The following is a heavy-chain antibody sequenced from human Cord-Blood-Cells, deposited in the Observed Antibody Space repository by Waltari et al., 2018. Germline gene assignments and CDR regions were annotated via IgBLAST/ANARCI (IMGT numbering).Heavy chain of an antibody. CDR3: ARAPYSFDI. D-gene: IGHD2-21*01. Sequence: QVQLQQWGAGLLKPSETLSLTCAVYGGSFGGYYWSWIRQPPGKGLEWIGEINHSGSTNYNPSLKSRVTISVDTSKNQFSLKLSSVTAADTAVYYCARAPYSFDIWGQGTMVTVSS. CDR1: GGSFGGYY. V-gene: IGHV4-34*01. CDR2: INHSGST. J-gene: IGHJ3*02.